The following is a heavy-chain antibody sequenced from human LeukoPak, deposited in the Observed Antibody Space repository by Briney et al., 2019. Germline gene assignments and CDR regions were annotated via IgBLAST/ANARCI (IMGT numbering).Heavy chain of an antibody. CDR3: ARDKGTHPYNWFDP. Sequence: GGSLRLSCAASGFTFSSYAMHWVRQAPGKGLEWVTTIWYDGCNRYYGDSVKGRFTISRDNSKSTVFLQMNSLRAEDTALYYCARDKGTHPYNWFDPWGQGTLVTVSS. J-gene: IGHJ5*02. V-gene: IGHV3-33*01. CDR2: IWYDGCNR. CDR1: GFTFSSYA.